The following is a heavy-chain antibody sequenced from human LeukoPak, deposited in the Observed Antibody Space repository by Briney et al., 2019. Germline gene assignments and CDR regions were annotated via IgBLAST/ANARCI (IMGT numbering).Heavy chain of an antibody. J-gene: IGHJ4*02. CDR2: IYYSGST. CDR1: GGSISSYY. CDR3: ARDHSYGDYYFDY. V-gene: IGHV4-59*01. D-gene: IGHD4-17*01. Sequence: SETLSLTCTVSGGSISSYYWSWIRQPPGKGLEWIGYIYYSGSTNYNPSLKSRVTISVDTSKNQFSLKLSSVTAADTAVYYCARDHSYGDYYFDYWGQGTLVTVFS.